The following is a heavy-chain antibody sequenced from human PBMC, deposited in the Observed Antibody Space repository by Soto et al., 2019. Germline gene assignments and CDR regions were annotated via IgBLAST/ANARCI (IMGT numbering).Heavy chain of an antibody. CDR3: ARGGASTVTPLIYCYFDY. Sequence: HPGGSLRLSCAASGFTFSSYGMHWVRQAPGKGLEWVAVIWYDGSNKYYADSVKGRFTISRDNSKNTLYLQMNSLRAEDTAVYYCARGGASTVTPLIYCYFDYWGQGTLVTVSS. V-gene: IGHV3-33*01. CDR2: IWYDGSNK. D-gene: IGHD4-4*01. CDR1: GFTFSSYG. J-gene: IGHJ4*02.